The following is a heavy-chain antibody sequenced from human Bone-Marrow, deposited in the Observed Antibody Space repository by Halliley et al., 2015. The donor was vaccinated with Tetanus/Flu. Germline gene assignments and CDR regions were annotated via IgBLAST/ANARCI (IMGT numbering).Heavy chain of an antibody. V-gene: IGHV3-33*01. CDR1: GFTFSNFH. CDR2: IWYDGSNS. J-gene: IGHJ4*02. CDR3: ATLTEIDY. Sequence: SLRLSCAASGFTFSNFHLHWVRQAPGKGLEWVGVIWYDGSNSYYADSVEGRFTISRDNSKNLLYLQMNSLSAEDTARYYCATLTEIDYWGQGTLVTVSS.